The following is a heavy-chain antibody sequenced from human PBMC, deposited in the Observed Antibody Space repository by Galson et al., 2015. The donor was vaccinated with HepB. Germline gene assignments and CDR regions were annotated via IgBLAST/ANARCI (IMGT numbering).Heavy chain of an antibody. CDR1: GFTFSSYS. CDR3: ARGGNGFWSGYYSGY. J-gene: IGHJ4*02. CDR2: ISSSSSYI. V-gene: IGHV3-21*04. Sequence: SLRLSCAASGFTFSSYSMNWVRQAPGKGLEWVSSISSSSSYIYYADSVKGRFTISRDNAKNTLYLQMNSLRAEDTAVYYCARGGNGFWSGYYSGYWGQGTLVTVSS. D-gene: IGHD3-3*01.